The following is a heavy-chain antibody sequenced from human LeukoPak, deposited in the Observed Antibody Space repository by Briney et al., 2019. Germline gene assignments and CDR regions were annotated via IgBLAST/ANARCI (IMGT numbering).Heavy chain of an antibody. CDR2: IYSSERT. CDR1: GFTFSDYY. V-gene: IGHV3-53*01. CDR3: AREAYYHDTTGRFDL. J-gene: IGHJ4*02. Sequence: PSGGSLRLSCAASGFTFSDYYMSWVRQAPGKGLGWVSVIYSSERTYYAESVQGRFTVFRDDSENAIYLQMDSLRAEDTAVYYCAREAYYHDTTGRFDLWGQGTLVTVSS. D-gene: IGHD3-22*01.